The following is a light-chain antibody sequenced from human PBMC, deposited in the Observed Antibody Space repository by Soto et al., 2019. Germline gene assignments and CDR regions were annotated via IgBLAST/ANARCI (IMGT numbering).Light chain of an antibody. CDR1: QSVSSSY. CDR3: QQYGSSPYT. Sequence: EIVLTQSPGTLSLSPGERATLSCRASQSVSSSYLAWYQQKPGQAPRLLIYGASSRATGIPDRFSGSGSGTHFTLTISRLEPEDFPVYYCQQYGSSPYTFGQGPKLQIK. J-gene: IGKJ2*01. V-gene: IGKV3-20*01. CDR2: GAS.